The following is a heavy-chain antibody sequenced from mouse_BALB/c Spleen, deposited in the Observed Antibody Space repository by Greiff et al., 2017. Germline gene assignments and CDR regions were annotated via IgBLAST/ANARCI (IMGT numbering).Heavy chain of an antibody. Sequence: EVKLMESGGGLVKPGGSLKLSCAASGFTFSDYYMYWVRQTPEKRLEWVATISDGGSYTYYPDSVKGRFTISRDNAKNNLYLQMSSLKSEDTAMYYCARAYYDYPFAYWGQGTLVTVSA. J-gene: IGHJ3*01. CDR2: ISDGGSYT. D-gene: IGHD2-4*01. CDR3: ARAYYDYPFAY. V-gene: IGHV5-4*02. CDR1: GFTFSDYY.